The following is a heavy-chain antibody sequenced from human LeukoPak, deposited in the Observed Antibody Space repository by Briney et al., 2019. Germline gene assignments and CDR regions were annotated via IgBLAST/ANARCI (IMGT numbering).Heavy chain of an antibody. CDR1: GFTVSSNY. Sequence: GGSLRLSCAASGFTVSSNYMSWVRQAPGKGLEWVSVIYGGGSTYYADSVKGRFTISRDNSKNTLYLQMNSLRAEDTAVYYCARASQSGSYLLDYFDYWGQGTLVTVSS. V-gene: IGHV3-66*01. CDR3: ARASQSGSYLLDYFDY. CDR2: IYGGGST. D-gene: IGHD1-26*01. J-gene: IGHJ4*02.